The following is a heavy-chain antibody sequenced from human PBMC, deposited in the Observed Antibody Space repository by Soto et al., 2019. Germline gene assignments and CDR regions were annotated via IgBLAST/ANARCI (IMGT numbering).Heavy chain of an antibody. CDR2: MNPYTGNT. D-gene: IGHD6-25*01. CDR3: ARRKERSGPHYFDY. CDR1: GYTFTTYD. Sequence: QVQLVQSGAEVKEPGASVKVSCKASGYTFTTYDIYWMRQATGLGLEWMGWMNPYTGNTGYAQKFQGRVTVTRNTSISTVYMEMSGLRLDDTAVYYCARRKERSGPHYFDYWGQGSQVTVSS. J-gene: IGHJ4*02. V-gene: IGHV1-8*01.